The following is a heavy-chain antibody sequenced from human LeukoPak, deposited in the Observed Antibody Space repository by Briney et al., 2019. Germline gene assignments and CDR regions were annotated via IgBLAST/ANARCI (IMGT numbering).Heavy chain of an antibody. CDR2: IYYSGST. J-gene: IGHJ4*02. Sequence: PSETLSLTCTVSGGSISSYYWSWIRQPPGKGLEWIGYIYYSGSTNYNPSLKSRVTISVDTSKIQFSLKLSSVTAADTAVYYCARHRSGSGSYFDYWGQGTLVTVSS. CDR1: GGSISSYY. D-gene: IGHD3-10*01. V-gene: IGHV4-59*08. CDR3: ARHRSGSGSYFDY.